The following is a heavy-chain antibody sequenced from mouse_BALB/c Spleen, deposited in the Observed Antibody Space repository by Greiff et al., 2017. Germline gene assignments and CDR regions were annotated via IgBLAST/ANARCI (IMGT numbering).Heavy chain of an antibody. Sequence: EVKLMESGPELVKPGASVKMSCKASGYTFTSYVMHWVKQKPGQGLEWIGYINPYNDGTKYNEKFKGKATLTSDKSSSTAYMELSSLTSEDSAVYYCARWGYGSSWNYFDYWGQGTTLTVSA. CDR3: ARWGYGSSWNYFDY. J-gene: IGHJ2*01. CDR2: INPYNDGT. D-gene: IGHD1-1*01. CDR1: GYTFTSYV. V-gene: IGHV1-14*01.